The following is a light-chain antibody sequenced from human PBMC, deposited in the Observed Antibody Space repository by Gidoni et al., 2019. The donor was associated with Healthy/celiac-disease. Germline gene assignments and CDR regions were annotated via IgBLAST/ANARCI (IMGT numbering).Light chain of an antibody. Sequence: DIQMTQSASSLSASVGDRVTITCRASQSISSYLNCYQQKPGKAPKLLIYAASSLQIGVPSRFSGSGSGTDFTLTISSLQPEDFATYYCQQSYSTPYTFGQGTKLEIK. J-gene: IGKJ2*01. V-gene: IGKV1-39*01. CDR2: AAS. CDR1: QSISSY. CDR3: QQSYSTPYT.